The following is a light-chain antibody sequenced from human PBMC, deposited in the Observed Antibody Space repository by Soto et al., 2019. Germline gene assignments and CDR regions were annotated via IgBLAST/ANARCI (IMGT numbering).Light chain of an antibody. Sequence: QSVLTQPPSASGTPGQRVTISCSGSSSNIGSNTVHWYQQLPGTAPKLLIYSNNQRPSGVPDRFSGSKSGTSASLAISGLQSEDEADYYCSSWDDSLNGEVFGTGTKLTVL. CDR2: SNN. CDR1: SSNIGSNT. J-gene: IGLJ1*01. CDR3: SSWDDSLNGEV. V-gene: IGLV1-44*01.